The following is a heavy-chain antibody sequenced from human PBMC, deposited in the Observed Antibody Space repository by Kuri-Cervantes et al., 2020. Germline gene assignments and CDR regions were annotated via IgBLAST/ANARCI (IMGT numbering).Heavy chain of an antibody. Sequence: ASVKVSCKASGYTFTSYGISWVRQAPGQGLEWMGWINPNSGGTNYAQKFQGWVTMTRDTSISTAYMELSRLRSDDTAVYYCARERPNSGYDYVFDYWGQGTLVTVSS. CDR2: INPNSGGT. J-gene: IGHJ4*02. V-gene: IGHV1-2*04. CDR1: GYTFTSYG. CDR3: ARERPNSGYDYVFDY. D-gene: IGHD5-12*01.